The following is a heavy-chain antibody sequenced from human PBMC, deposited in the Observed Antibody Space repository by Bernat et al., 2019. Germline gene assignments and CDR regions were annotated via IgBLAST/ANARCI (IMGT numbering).Heavy chain of an antibody. CDR2: IYTSGST. CDR3: AREYTVTTLDSENQNN. J-gene: IGHJ4*02. Sequence: QVQLQESGPGLVKPSQTLSLTCTVSGGSISSGSYYWSWIRQPAGKGLEWIGRIYTSGSTNYTPSLKSRVTISVDTSKNQFSLKLSSVTAADTAVYYCAREYTVTTLDSENQNNWGQGTLVTVSS. CDR1: GGSISSGSYY. V-gene: IGHV4-61*02. D-gene: IGHD4-17*01.